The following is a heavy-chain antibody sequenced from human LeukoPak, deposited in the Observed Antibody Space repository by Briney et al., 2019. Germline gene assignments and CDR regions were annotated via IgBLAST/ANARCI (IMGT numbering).Heavy chain of an antibody. D-gene: IGHD2-21*02. CDR2: LYSGGSA. J-gene: IGHJ6*02. Sequence: GGSLRLSCAASGFTVSSNYMNWVRQAPGKGLEWIAVLYSGGSAYYADSVKGRFTISRDNSKNTLYLQIYSLRAEDTAVYYCARDSETETGWYYYGMDVWGQGTTVTVSS. CDR1: GFTVSSNY. V-gene: IGHV3-53*01. CDR3: ARDSETETGWYYYGMDV.